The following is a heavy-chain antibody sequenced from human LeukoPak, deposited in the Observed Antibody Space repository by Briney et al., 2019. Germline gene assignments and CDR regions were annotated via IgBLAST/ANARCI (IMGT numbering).Heavy chain of an antibody. V-gene: IGHV3-21*01. CDR2: TSSSSSYI. CDR3: ARDSYDFWSGHGGVDY. D-gene: IGHD3-3*01. J-gene: IGHJ4*02. CDR1: GFTFSSYS. Sequence: NPGGSLRLSCAASGFTFSSYSMNWVRQAPGKGLEWVSSTSSSSSYIYYADSVKGRFTISRDNAKNSLYLQMNSLRAEDTAVYYCARDSYDFWSGHGGVDYWGQGTLVTVSS.